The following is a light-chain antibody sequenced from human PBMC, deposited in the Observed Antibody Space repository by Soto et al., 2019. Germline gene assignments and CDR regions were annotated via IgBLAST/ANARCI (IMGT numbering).Light chain of an antibody. CDR1: SSDVGGYSY. CDR2: EVI. Sequence: QSALTQPASVSGSPGQSITISCTGTSSDVGGYSYVSWYQQHPDKAPKLILFEVINRPSGVSNRFSGSKSGNTASLTISGLRAEDGADYYCSSFTTTSPYVFGTGTKVTVL. J-gene: IGLJ1*01. V-gene: IGLV2-14*01. CDR3: SSFTTTSPYV.